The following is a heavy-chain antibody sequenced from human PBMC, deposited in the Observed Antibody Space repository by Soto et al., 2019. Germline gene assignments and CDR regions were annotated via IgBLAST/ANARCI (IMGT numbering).Heavy chain of an antibody. Sequence: ASVKVSCKASGYTFTSYGISWVRQAPGQGLEWMGWISAYNGNTNYAQKLQGRVTMTTDTSTSTAYMELRSLRSDDTAVYYCAKDWAAAVPFDYWGQGTLVTVSS. CDR2: ISAYNGNT. D-gene: IGHD6-13*01. J-gene: IGHJ4*02. CDR1: GYTFTSYG. CDR3: AKDWAAAVPFDY. V-gene: IGHV1-18*01.